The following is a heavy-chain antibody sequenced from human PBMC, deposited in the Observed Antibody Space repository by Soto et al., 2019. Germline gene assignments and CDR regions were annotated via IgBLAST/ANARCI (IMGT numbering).Heavy chain of an antibody. V-gene: IGHV3-33*01. CDR2: IWYDGSNK. CDR3: ASRVLYGVNPYYYFGMDV. D-gene: IGHD4-17*01. Sequence: QVQLVESGGGVVQPGRSLRLSCAASGFTFSSYGMHWVRQAPGKGLEWVAVIWYDGSNKYYADSVKGRFTISRDNSKNTLYLQMNSLRADDTAVYYCASRVLYGVNPYYYFGMDVWGQGTTVTVSS. CDR1: GFTFSSYG. J-gene: IGHJ6*02.